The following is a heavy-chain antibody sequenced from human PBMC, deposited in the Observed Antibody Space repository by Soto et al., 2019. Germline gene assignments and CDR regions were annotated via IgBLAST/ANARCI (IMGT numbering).Heavy chain of an antibody. V-gene: IGHV1-8*02. CDR3: ARMASFGTLNWFDP. CDR2: MNPGSGKT. Sequence: GASVKVSCKASGYTFIDYDIRWVRQATGQGLEWMGWMNPGSGKTGYANKFQGRVTMTRDASTSTAHLELSSLTSEDTAVYYCARMASFGTLNWFDPWGQGTLVTVSS. CDR1: GYTFIDYD. J-gene: IGHJ5*02. D-gene: IGHD3-16*01.